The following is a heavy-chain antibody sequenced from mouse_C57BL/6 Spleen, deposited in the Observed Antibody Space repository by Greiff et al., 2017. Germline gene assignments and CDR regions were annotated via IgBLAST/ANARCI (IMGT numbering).Heavy chain of an antibody. Sequence: EVKLVESGGGLVKPGGSLKLSCAASGFTFSSYAMSWVRQTPEKRLEWVATISDGGSYTYYPDNVKGRFTLSGDNATNNLYLQMSHLTSGDTTVDYCARERYWGQGTLVTVSA. CDR2: ISDGGSYT. V-gene: IGHV5-4*01. CDR1: GFTFSSYA. J-gene: IGHJ3*01. CDR3: ARERY.